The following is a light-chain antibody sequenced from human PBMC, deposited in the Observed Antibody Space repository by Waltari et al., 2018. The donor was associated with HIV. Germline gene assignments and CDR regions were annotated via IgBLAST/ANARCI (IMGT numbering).Light chain of an antibody. J-gene: IGLJ2*01. CDR1: SANIGSNY. V-gene: IGLV1-44*01. CDR2: SNN. Sequence: QSVLTQPPSASGTPGQRVTISCSGSSANIGSNYVYWYQQLPGTAPKLLIYSNNQRPSGVPDRFSGSKSGTSASLAISGLQSGDEAAYYCSTWDDSLNGVVFGGGTKLTVL. CDR3: STWDDSLNGVV.